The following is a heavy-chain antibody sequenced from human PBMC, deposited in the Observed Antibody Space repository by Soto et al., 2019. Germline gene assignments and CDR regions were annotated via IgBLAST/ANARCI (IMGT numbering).Heavy chain of an antibody. Sequence: SQTLSLTCAISGDSVSSKDAAWNWIRQSPSRGLEWLGRTYYRSKWYREYAVSVRGRITINPDTSKNQFSLQPNSVAPEDAAVYYCARTNGYLDYWGQGILVTVSS. J-gene: IGHJ4*02. CDR3: ARTNGYLDY. CDR1: GDSVSSKDAA. V-gene: IGHV6-1*01. D-gene: IGHD4-17*01. CDR2: TYYRSKWYR.